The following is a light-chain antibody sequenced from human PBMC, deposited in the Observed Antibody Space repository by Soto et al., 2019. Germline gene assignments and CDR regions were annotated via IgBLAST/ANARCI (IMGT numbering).Light chain of an antibody. V-gene: IGLV2-14*03. J-gene: IGLJ2*01. CDR3: SSYTNGNTEV. Sequence: QSVLTQPASVSGSPGQSITISCTGTNSDVGGYNYVSWYQQHPGKAPKVMIYDVNNRPSGVSNRFSGSKSGNTASLTISGLQAEDEADYYCSSYTNGNTEVFGGGTKLTVL. CDR2: DVN. CDR1: NSDVGGYNY.